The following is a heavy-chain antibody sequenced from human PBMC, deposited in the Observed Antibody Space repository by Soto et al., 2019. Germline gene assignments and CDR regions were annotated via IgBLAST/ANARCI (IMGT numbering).Heavy chain of an antibody. J-gene: IGHJ6*02. Sequence: QVQLVQSGAEVKKPGASVKVSCKASGYTFTSDDINWVRQATGQGLEWMGWMNPNSGNTGYAQKFQGRVTMTRNTSISTAYMQLSSLRSEDTAVHYCAREKTSYGMDVWGQGTTVNVSS. CDR2: MNPNSGNT. V-gene: IGHV1-8*01. CDR3: AREKTSYGMDV. CDR1: GYTFTSDD.